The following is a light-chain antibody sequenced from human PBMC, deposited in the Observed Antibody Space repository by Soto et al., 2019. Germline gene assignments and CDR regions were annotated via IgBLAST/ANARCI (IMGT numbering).Light chain of an antibody. CDR2: GAS. CDR3: QQYGSSPT. Sequence: EIVMTQSPGTLSLSPGERATLSCRASQSVSSSYLAWYQQKPGQPPSLLFYGASSSATGMPDGFSGSSAGTDFTLTISSLEPEDFDFYYCQQYGSSPTFGGGTKVEMK. V-gene: IGKV3-20*01. CDR1: QSVSSSY. J-gene: IGKJ4*01.